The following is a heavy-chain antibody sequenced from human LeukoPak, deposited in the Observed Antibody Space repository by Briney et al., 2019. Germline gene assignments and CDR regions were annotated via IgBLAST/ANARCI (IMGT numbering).Heavy chain of an antibody. CDR2: IIPIFGTA. J-gene: IGHJ6*03. V-gene: IGHV1-69*13. Sequence: ASVKVSCKASGGTFSSYAISWVRQAPGQGLGWMGGIIPIFGTANYAQKFQGRVTITADESTSTAYMELSSLRSEDTAVYYCARAILGYCSSTSCHGDYYYYYMDVWGKGTTVTVSS. CDR1: GGTFSSYA. D-gene: IGHD2-2*01. CDR3: ARAILGYCSSTSCHGDYYYYYMDV.